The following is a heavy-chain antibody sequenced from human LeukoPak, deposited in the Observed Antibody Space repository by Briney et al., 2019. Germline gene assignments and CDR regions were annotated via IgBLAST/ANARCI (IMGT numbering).Heavy chain of an antibody. V-gene: IGHV3-30*03. CDR3: ARSNNPSYFQY. CDR1: GFTFSDYW. Sequence: PGGSLRLSCAASGFTFSDYWMQWVRQDPGKGLEWVAVISSDGTENFYADSVRGRFTISRDNSKNTVYLQMNSLRPEDTAFYYCARSNNPSYFQYWGQGTLVTVSS. J-gene: IGHJ1*01. D-gene: IGHD1-14*01. CDR2: ISSDGTEN.